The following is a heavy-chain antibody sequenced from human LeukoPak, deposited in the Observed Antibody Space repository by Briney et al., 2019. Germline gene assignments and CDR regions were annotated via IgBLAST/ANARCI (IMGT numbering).Heavy chain of an antibody. CDR2: IYYSGST. J-gene: IGHJ5*02. CDR3: ARGQARLSWFDP. D-gene: IGHD6-19*01. Sequence: SETLSLTCTVSGYSISSGYYWGWIRQPPGKGLEWIGGIYYSGSTYYNPSLKSRVTISVDTSKNQFSLKLSSVTAADTAVYYCARGQARLSWFDPWGQGTLVTVSS. CDR1: GYSISSGYY. V-gene: IGHV4-38-2*02.